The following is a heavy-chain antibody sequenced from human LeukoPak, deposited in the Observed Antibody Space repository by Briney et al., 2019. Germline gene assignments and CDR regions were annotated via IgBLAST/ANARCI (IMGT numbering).Heavy chain of an antibody. V-gene: IGHV4-39*07. CDR2: IYYSGST. CDR3: ARERRDSSGYLHYFDY. Sequence: SETLSLTCTVSGGSISSSSYYWGWLRQPPWKGLEWIGSIYYSGSTYYNPSLKSRVTISVDTSKNQFSLKLSSVTAADTAVYYCARERRDSSGYLHYFDYWGQGTLVTVSS. CDR1: GGSISSSSYY. D-gene: IGHD3-22*01. J-gene: IGHJ4*02.